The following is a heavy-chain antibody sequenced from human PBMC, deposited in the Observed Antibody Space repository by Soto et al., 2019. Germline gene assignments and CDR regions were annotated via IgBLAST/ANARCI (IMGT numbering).Heavy chain of an antibody. CDR2: IYYSGST. J-gene: IGHJ6*02. CDR3: ARLPRVVVAATNHYYYGMDV. CDR1: GGSISSGGYY. Sequence: QVQLQESGPGLVKPSQTLSLTCTVSGGSISSGGYYWSWIRQHPGKGLEWIGYIYYSGSTYYNPSLTSRVTISVDTSKNQFSLKLSSVTAADTAVYYCARLPRVVVAATNHYYYGMDVWGQGTTVTVSS. V-gene: IGHV4-31*03. D-gene: IGHD2-15*01.